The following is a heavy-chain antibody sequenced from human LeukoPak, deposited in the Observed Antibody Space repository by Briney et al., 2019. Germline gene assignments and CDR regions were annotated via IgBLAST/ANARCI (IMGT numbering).Heavy chain of an antibody. Sequence: GGSLRLSCAASGFTFSSYSMNWVRQAPGKGLEWVSSISSSSSYIYYADSVKGRFTISRDNAKNSLYLQMSSLRAEDTAVYYCARASGGVSGYDLYYLDYWGQGTLVTVSS. CDR3: ARASGGVSGYDLYYLDY. J-gene: IGHJ4*02. CDR2: ISSSSSYI. V-gene: IGHV3-21*01. D-gene: IGHD5-12*01. CDR1: GFTFSSYS.